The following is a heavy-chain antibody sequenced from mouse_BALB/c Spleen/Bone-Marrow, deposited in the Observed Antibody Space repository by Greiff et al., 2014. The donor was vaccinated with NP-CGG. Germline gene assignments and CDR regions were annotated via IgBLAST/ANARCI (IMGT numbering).Heavy chain of an antibody. CDR1: GYSFTSYT. V-gene: IGHV1-4*01. D-gene: IGHD2-4*01. J-gene: IGHJ2*01. CDR3: ARGWDYEGYFDF. Sequence: VQLEESGAELARPGASVKMSCKASGYSFTSYTMHWVKQRPGQGLEWIGYINPSSGYTNYNQKFKGKATITADKSSSTAYMQLSSLTSEDSAIYYCARGWDYEGYFDFWGQGTTLTVSS. CDR2: INPSSGYT.